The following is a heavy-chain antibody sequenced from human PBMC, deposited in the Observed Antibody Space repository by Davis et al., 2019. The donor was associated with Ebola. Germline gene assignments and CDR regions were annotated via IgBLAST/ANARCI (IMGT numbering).Heavy chain of an antibody. V-gene: IGHV4-31*03. CDR2: IYYTGST. J-gene: IGHJ4*01. CDR3: ARGVGTTSWYEYFDS. CDR1: RGSIISGVHY. D-gene: IGHD2-2*01. Sequence: SETLSLTCTVSRGSIISGVHYWSWIRQHPGKGLEWIGYIYYTGSTYYNPSLKSRLAMSVDTSKNQFSLQLSSVTAADTAVYYCARGVGTTSWYEYFDSWGQGTLVTVSS.